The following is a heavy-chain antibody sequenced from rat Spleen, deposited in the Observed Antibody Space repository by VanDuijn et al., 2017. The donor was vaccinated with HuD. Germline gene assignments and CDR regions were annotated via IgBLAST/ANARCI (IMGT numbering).Heavy chain of an antibody. CDR1: GFNFNDYW. V-gene: IGHV4-2*01. Sequence: EVKLVESGGGLVQPGRSLRLSCAASGFNFNDYWMGWVRQAPGKGLEWIGEINKDSSTINYTPSLKDKFTISRVSAQNTLYLQMSKLGSEDTAIYYCAREYTTDYYYFRLVMDAWGQGASVTVSS. D-gene: IGHD1-6*01. CDR3: AREYTTDYYYFRLVMDA. CDR2: INKDSSTI. J-gene: IGHJ4*01.